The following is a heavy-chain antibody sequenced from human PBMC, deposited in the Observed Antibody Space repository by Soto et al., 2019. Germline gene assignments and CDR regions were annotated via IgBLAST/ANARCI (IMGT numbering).Heavy chain of an antibody. D-gene: IGHD2-21*02. Sequence: ASVKVSCKASGDTFNNYAISWMRQTPGRGLEWLGEIVPIFGTTNYPQEFQGRVTITADTSTSTAYMELSRLISEDTAIYYCAIEVVTVTTLGWFDSWGQGTLVTVSS. V-gene: IGHV1-69*06. J-gene: IGHJ5*01. CDR2: IVPIFGTT. CDR1: GDTFNNYA. CDR3: AIEVVTVTTLGWFDS.